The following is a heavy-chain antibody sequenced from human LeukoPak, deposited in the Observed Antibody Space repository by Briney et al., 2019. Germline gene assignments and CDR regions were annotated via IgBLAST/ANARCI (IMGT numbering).Heavy chain of an antibody. CDR2: IYPGDSDT. V-gene: IGHV5-51*01. D-gene: IGHD3-9*01. CDR3: ATALTGYYWYFDY. J-gene: IGHJ4*02. CDR1: GYTFTTHW. Sequence: GESLKISCKASGYTFTTHWIGWVRQMPGKGLEWMGIIYPGDSDTRYSPSFQGQVTISADKSISTAYLQWSSLKASDTAMYYCATALTGYYWYFDYWGQGTLVTVSS.